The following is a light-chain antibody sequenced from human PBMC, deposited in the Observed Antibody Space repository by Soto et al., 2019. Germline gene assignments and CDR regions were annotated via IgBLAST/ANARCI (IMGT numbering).Light chain of an antibody. CDR3: GTWDSSLSAWV. Sequence: QSVLTQPPSVSAAPGQKVTISCSGSSSNIGNNYVSWYQQLPGTAPKLLIHENNKRPSGIPDRFSGSKSGTSATLGITGLQTGDEADHYCGTWDSSLSAWVFGGGTKLTVL. CDR2: ENN. V-gene: IGLV1-51*02. J-gene: IGLJ3*02. CDR1: SSNIGNNY.